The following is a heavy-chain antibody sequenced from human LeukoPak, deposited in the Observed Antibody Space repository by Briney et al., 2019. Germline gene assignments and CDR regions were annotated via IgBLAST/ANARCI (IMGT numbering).Heavy chain of an antibody. Sequence: QAGGSLRLSCAASGFTFSSYAMHWVRQPPGKGLEYVSAISSNGGSTYYANSVKGRFTVSRDNSKNTLYLQMGSLRAEDMAVYYCARDNAFDIWGQGTMVTVSS. J-gene: IGHJ3*02. CDR2: ISSNGGST. CDR1: GFTFSSYA. CDR3: ARDNAFDI. V-gene: IGHV3-64*01.